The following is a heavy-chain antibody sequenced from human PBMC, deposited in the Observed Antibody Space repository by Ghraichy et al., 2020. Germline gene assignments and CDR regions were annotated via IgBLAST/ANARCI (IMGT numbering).Heavy chain of an antibody. V-gene: IGHV1-24*01. CDR2: FDPEDGET. CDR1: GYTLTELS. J-gene: IGHJ6*03. D-gene: IGHD3-10*01. CDR3: ATVYGSGSYLGYYYYMDV. Sequence: ASVKVSCKVSGYTLTELSMHWVRQAPGKGLEWMGGFDPEDGETIYAQKFQGRVTMTEDTSTDTAYMELSSLRSEDTAVYYCATVYGSGSYLGYYYYMDVWGKGTTVTVSS.